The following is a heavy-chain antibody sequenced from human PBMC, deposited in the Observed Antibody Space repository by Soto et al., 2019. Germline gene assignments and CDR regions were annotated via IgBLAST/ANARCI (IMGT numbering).Heavy chain of an antibody. CDR2: IYYSGST. CDR1: GGSISSYY. CDR3: ARELGVTYAFDI. Sequence: PSETLSLTCTVSGGSISSYYWSWIRQPPGKGLEWIGYIYYSGSTNYNPPLKSRVTISVDTSKNQFSLKLSSVTAADTAVYYCARELGVTYAFDIWGQGTMVTVSS. V-gene: IGHV4-59*01. D-gene: IGHD1-26*01. J-gene: IGHJ3*02.